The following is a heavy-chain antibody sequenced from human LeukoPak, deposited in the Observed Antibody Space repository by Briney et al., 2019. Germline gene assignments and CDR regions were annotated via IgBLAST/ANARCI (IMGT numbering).Heavy chain of an antibody. CDR3: AREQGGDCSSTSCLEGHWFDP. CDR2: INPSGGRA. CDR1: GYTFTSYY. V-gene: IGHV1-46*01. Sequence: ASVKVYCKASGYTFTSYYMHWVRPAPGQGLEWMGIINPSGGRASYAQKFQGRVTMTRDTSTSPGYMELSSPRSEDTTVCYCAREQGGDCSSTSCLEGHWFDPWGQGTLVTVSS. J-gene: IGHJ5*02. D-gene: IGHD2-2*01.